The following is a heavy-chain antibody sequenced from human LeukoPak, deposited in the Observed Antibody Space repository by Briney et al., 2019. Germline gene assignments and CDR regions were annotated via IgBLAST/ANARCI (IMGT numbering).Heavy chain of an antibody. CDR3: AKTSEYYDILTGYYNNWFDP. Sequence: SETLSLTCAVYGGSFSGYYWSWIRQPPGKGLEWIGEINHSGSTNYNPSLKSRVTISVDTSKNQFSLKLSSVTAADTAVYYCAKTSEYYDILTGYYNNWFDPWGQGTLVTVSS. D-gene: IGHD3-9*01. J-gene: IGHJ5*02. V-gene: IGHV4-34*01. CDR1: GGSFSGYY. CDR2: INHSGST.